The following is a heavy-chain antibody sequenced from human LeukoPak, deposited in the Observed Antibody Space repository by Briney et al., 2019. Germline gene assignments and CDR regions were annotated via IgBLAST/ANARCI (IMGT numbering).Heavy chain of an antibody. CDR2: ISAHNGNT. D-gene: IGHD6-19*01. CDR3: ARGGWDSSGWHPH. V-gene: IGHV1-18*01. Sequence: GASVKVSCKASGYTFTNYGISWVRQAPGQGLEWMGWISAHNGNTKYAQNLQGRVTMTTDTSTSTAHMELRSLRSDDTAVYYCARGGWDSSGWHPHWGQGTLVIVSS. CDR1: GYTFTNYG. J-gene: IGHJ4*02.